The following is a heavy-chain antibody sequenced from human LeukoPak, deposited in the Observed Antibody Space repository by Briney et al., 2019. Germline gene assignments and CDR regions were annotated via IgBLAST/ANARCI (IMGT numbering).Heavy chain of an antibody. V-gene: IGHV1-69*13. CDR3: ARAYYDILTGYYKNYYYYYMDV. J-gene: IGHJ6*03. CDR1: GGTFSSYA. Sequence: ASVKVSCKASGGTFSSYAISWVRQAPGQGLEWMGGIIPIFGTANYAQKFQGRVTVTADESTSTAYMELSSLRSEDTAVYYCARAYYDILTGYYKNYYYYYMDVWGKGTTVTISS. D-gene: IGHD3-9*01. CDR2: IIPIFGTA.